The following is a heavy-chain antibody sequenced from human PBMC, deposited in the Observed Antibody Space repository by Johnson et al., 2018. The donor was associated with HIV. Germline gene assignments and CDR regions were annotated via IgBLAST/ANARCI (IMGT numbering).Heavy chain of an antibody. V-gene: IGHV3-30*14. D-gene: IGHD2-2*02. CDR2: ISYDGINK. CDR3: AVGKYCSSTSCYMEDAFDI. J-gene: IGHJ3*02. Sequence: QVQLVESGGGVVQPGRSLRLSCAASGFTFSSYAMHWVRQAPGKGLEWVAHISYDGINKYYADSVKGRFTISRDNSKNTLYLQMNSLRAEDTAVYYCAVGKYCSSTSCYMEDAFDIWGQGTMVTVSS. CDR1: GFTFSSYA.